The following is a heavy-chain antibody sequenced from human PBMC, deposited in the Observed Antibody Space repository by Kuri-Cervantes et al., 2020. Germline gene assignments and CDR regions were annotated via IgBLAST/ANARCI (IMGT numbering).Heavy chain of an antibody. CDR1: GGSISSYY. D-gene: IGHD2-15*01. CDR2: IYYSGST. J-gene: IGHJ4*02. CDR3: ARGQEYCSGGSCRSYYFDY. V-gene: IGHV4-59*12. Sequence: GSLRLSCTVSGGSISSYYWSWIRQPPGKGLEWSGYIYYSGSTNYNPSLKSRVTISVDTSKNQFSLKMSSVTAADTAVYYCARGQEYCSGGSCRSYYFDYWGQGTLVTVSS.